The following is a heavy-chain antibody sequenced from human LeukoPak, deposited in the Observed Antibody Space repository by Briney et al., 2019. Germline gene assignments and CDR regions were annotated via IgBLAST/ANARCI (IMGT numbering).Heavy chain of an antibody. V-gene: IGHV3-48*03. D-gene: IGHD6-13*01. CDR3: AGASSSWSFDY. CDR2: ISSSGSTI. CDR1: EFTFSSYE. Sequence: GGSLRLSCAASEFTFSSYEMNWVRQAPGKGLEWVSYISSSGSTIYYADSVKGRFTISRDNAKNSLYLQMNSLRAEDTAVYYCAGASSSWSFDYWGQGTLVTVSS. J-gene: IGHJ4*02.